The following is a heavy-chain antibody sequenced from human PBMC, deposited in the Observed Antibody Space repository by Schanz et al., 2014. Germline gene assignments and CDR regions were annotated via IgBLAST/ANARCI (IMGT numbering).Heavy chain of an antibody. CDR2: ISGRGGRT. CDR3: ARPLGPNYYYYGLDV. V-gene: IGHV3-23*04. Sequence: EVQLVESGGGLVQPGGSLRLSCETSGFTFSNHAMSWVRQAPGKGLEWVSAISGRGGRTYYADSVKGRFTISRDNSKNTLYLQMNSLRAEDTAVYYCARPLGPNYYYYGLDVWGQGTTVTVSS. CDR1: GFTFSNHA. J-gene: IGHJ6*02.